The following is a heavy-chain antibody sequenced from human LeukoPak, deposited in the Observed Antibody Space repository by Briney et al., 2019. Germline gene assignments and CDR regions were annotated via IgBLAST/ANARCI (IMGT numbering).Heavy chain of an antibody. J-gene: IGHJ4*01. Sequence: GGSLRLSCAASGFTFSNSAMSSVRHAPGKGLECVSTLSGSGITTYYADSVKGPFTISRDNSKNTLYLQMNSLRAEDTAVYYCAKGIYSSGWRYFDYWGHGTLVTVSS. V-gene: IGHV3-23*01. CDR2: LSGSGITT. CDR3: AKGIYSSGWRYFDY. D-gene: IGHD6-19*01. CDR1: GFTFSNSA.